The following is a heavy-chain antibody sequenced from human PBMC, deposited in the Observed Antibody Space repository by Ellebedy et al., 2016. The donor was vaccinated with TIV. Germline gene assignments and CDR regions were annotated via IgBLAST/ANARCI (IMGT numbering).Heavy chain of an antibody. CDR2: ISSDGMSD. D-gene: IGHD6-19*01. CDR1: GFTFRDFG. J-gene: IGHJ6*02. Sequence: GESLKISCAASGFTFRDFGMHWVRQAPGKGLECAAAISSDGMSDYYTDSLKGRFVISRDNSKSMVYLQIYNLRPEDAAVYYCAKDRGSGDSEHFYGVDVWGPGTTVTVSS. V-gene: IGHV3-30*18. CDR3: AKDRGSGDSEHFYGVDV.